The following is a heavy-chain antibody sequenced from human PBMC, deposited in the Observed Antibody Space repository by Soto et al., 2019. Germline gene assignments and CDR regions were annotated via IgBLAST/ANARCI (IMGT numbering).Heavy chain of an antibody. V-gene: IGHV4-59*01. Sequence: QVQLQESGPGLVKPSETLSLTCTVSGGSISSYYWSWIRQPPRQGLELIGYIYNSGSTNNNPSPKSRVTISVDTSKNQFSLKLSCVTAADTAVYYCAVLHPEDYYDSSGYFGYWGQGTLVTVSS. CDR2: IYNSGST. CDR3: AVLHPEDYYDSSGYFGY. J-gene: IGHJ4*02. D-gene: IGHD3-22*01. CDR1: GGSISSYY.